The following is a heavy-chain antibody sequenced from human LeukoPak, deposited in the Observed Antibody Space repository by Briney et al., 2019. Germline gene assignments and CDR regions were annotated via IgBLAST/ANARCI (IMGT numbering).Heavy chain of an antibody. CDR1: GYTFTGYY. CDR2: INPNSGGT. J-gene: IGHJ3*02. CDR3: AREYYRGGSYSRAFDI. D-gene: IGHD1-26*01. V-gene: IGHV1-2*02. Sequence: SVKVSCKASGYTFTGYYMHWVRQAPGQGLEWMGWINPNSGGTNYAQKFQGRVTMTRDTSISTAYMELSRLRSDDTAVYYCAREYYRGGSYSRAFDIWGQGTMVTVSS.